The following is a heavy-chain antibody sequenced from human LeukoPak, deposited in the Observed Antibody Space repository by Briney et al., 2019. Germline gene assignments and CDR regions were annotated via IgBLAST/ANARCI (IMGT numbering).Heavy chain of an antibody. J-gene: IGHJ5*02. D-gene: IGHD5-12*01. CDR2: IYYSGST. CDR3: ARSAQSWWLRLGSWFDP. V-gene: IGHV4-31*11. Sequence: SETLSLTCAVAGGSISSGGYYWSWIRQHPGKGLEWIGYIYYSGSTYYNPSLKSRVTISVDTSKNQFSLKLSSVTAADTAVYYCARSAQSWWLRLGSWFDPWGQGTLVTVSS. CDR1: GGSISSGGYY.